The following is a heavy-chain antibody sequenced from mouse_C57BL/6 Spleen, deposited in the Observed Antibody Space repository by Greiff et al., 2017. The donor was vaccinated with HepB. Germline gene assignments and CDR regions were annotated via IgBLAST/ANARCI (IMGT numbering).Heavy chain of an antibody. CDR1: GYSFTDYN. CDR2: INTNYGTN. Sequence: EVQLQQSGPELVKPGASVKISCKASGYSFTDYNMNWVKQSNGKSLEWIGVINTNYGTNSYNQKFKGKATLTVDQSSSTAYMQLNSRTSEDSAVYYCARDYGSSYAWFAYWGQGTLVTVSA. D-gene: IGHD1-1*01. J-gene: IGHJ3*01. V-gene: IGHV1-39*01. CDR3: ARDYGSSYAWFAY.